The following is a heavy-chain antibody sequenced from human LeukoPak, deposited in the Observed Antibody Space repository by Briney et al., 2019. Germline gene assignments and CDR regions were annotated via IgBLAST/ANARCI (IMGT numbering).Heavy chain of an antibody. V-gene: IGHV4-39*01. Sequence: SETLSLTCTVSGGSISSSSYYWGWIRQPPGKGLEWIGSIYYSGSTYYNPSLKSRVTISVDTSKNQFSLKLSSVTAADTAVYYCARLGFIAAVEDYWGQGTLVTVSS. D-gene: IGHD6-13*01. CDR2: IYYSGST. CDR3: ARLGFIAAVEDY. J-gene: IGHJ4*02. CDR1: GGSISSSSYY.